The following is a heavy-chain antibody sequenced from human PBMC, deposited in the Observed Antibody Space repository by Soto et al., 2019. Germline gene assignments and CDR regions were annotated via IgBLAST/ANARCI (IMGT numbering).Heavy chain of an antibody. CDR2: ISPYNGNT. J-gene: IGHJ5*02. V-gene: IGHV1-18*04. D-gene: IGHD3-22*01. Sequence: QIQLVQSAAEVKKPGASVKVSCKTSGYTFVSYGISWVRQAPGQGLEWMGWISPYNGNTNFAQRFRGRVTLTTDTSPHILYMDLGSLKSDHTAVHYCARDQNFFDSSGYYHHWGQGTLITVSS. CDR1: GYTFVSYG. CDR3: ARDQNFFDSSGYYHH.